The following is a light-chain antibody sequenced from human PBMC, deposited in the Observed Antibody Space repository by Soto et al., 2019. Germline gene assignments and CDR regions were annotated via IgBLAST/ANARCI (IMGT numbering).Light chain of an antibody. V-gene: IGLV2-11*01. CDR2: DVS. J-gene: IGLJ3*02. CDR1: NSDVGGYNY. Sequence: QSALTQPRSVSGSPGQSVTISCTGTNSDVGGYNYVSWYQQHPGKAPKVMIYDVSRRPSGVPDRFSGSKSCNTASLTISGIQAEADADYYCCSYASAYNFWVFGGGTKLTVL. CDR3: CSYASAYNFWV.